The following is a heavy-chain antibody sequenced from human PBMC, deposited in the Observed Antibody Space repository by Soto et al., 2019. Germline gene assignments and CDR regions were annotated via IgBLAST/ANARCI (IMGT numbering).Heavy chain of an antibody. D-gene: IGHD3-10*01. CDR2: IHTGGAT. Sequence: ELQLVESGGGLIQPGGSLRLSCVASGLTVTRNYMTWVRLAPGKGLECVSVIHTGGATHYTDSVKGRFTVSRDESKNALVLQMNSLKVEDTAVYYCVTGGSKRVRGAIVEVFHLEFWGRGTVVTVSS. CDR1: GLTVTRNY. CDR3: VTGGSKRVRGAIVEVFHLEF. V-gene: IGHV3-53*02. J-gene: IGHJ4*02.